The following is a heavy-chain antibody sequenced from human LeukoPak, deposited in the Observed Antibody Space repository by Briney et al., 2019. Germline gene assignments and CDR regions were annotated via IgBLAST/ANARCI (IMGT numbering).Heavy chain of an antibody. CDR2: ISAYNGNT. D-gene: IGHD1-26*01. Sequence: ASVKVSCKASGYTFTSYGISWVRQAPGQGLEWMGWISAYNGNTNYAQKLQGRVTMTTDTSTSTACMELRGLRSDDTAVYYCARDLTESFRYSGSYYTFDYWGQGTLVTVSS. J-gene: IGHJ4*02. CDR3: ARDLTESFRYSGSYYTFDY. CDR1: GYTFTSYG. V-gene: IGHV1-18*01.